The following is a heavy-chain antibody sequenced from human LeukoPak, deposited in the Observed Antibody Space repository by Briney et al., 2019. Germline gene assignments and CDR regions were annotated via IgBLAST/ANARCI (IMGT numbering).Heavy chain of an antibody. CDR3: ARAPLGYDFWSGYYTGTSTAGANDY. CDR1: GYTFTSYG. D-gene: IGHD3-3*01. CDR2: ISAYNGNT. J-gene: IGHJ4*02. V-gene: IGHV1-18*01. Sequence: ASVKVSCKASGYTFTSYGISWVRQAPGQGLEWMGWISAYNGNTNYAQKLQGRVTMTTDTSTSIAYMELRSLRSDDTAVHYCARAPLGYDFWSGYYTGTSTAGANDYWGQGTLVTVSS.